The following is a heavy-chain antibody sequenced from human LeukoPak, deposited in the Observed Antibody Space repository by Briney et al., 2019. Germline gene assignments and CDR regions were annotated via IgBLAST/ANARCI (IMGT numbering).Heavy chain of an antibody. V-gene: IGHV3-21*01. Sequence: GGSLRLSCAASGFTFSSYSMNWVRQAPGKGLEWVSSISSSSSYIYYADSVKGRFTISRDNAKNSLYLQMNSLRAEDTAVYYCARDPYNGDNTTGGSDYWGXGTLVTVSS. CDR3: ARDPYNGDNTTGGSDY. D-gene: IGHD4-17*01. CDR1: GFTFSSYS. CDR2: ISSSSSYI. J-gene: IGHJ4*02.